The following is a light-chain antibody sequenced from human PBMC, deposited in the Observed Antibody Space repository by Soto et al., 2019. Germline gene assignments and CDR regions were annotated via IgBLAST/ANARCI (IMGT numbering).Light chain of an antibody. Sequence: QSVLTQPPSVSGAPGQRVTISCTRSSSNIGAGYDVHWYQQIPGAAPKLLIYTNTNRPTGDPDRFSASKSGTSASLAITGLQAEDEADYYCQSYDGSLSGSVFGGGTKLTVL. V-gene: IGLV1-40*01. CDR1: SSNIGAGYD. CDR3: QSYDGSLSGSV. J-gene: IGLJ3*02. CDR2: TNT.